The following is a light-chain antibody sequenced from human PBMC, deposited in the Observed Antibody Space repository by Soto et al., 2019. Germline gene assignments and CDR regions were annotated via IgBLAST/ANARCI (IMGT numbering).Light chain of an antibody. J-gene: IGKJ2*02. CDR2: DAY. CDR3: HQRAKWPST. Sequence: EVVLTQSPDTLSLSPGETATLSCRASQSVDRYGAWYQQKLGQAPRLLIYDAYTRATGVAARFTGSGSATDFSLTITSLEPEDFAVYYCHQRAKWPSTFGPGTKVE. V-gene: IGKV3-11*01. CDR1: QSVDRY.